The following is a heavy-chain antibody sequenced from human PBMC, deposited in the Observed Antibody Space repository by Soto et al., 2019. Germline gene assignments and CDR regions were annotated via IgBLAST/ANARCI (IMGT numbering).Heavy chain of an antibody. CDR3: ARVGIQLWLQGQRGDAFDI. V-gene: IGHV4-59*07. CDR1: GDSISSYS. Sequence: SDTLSLTCTVSGDSISSYSRSWIRQPPGKGLEWIGNIHYNGNTKYNPSLKSRVTMSVDTSKNQFSLKLISVTAADTAVYYCARVGIQLWLQGQRGDAFDIWGQGTMVS. D-gene: IGHD5-18*01. J-gene: IGHJ3*02. CDR2: IHYNGNT.